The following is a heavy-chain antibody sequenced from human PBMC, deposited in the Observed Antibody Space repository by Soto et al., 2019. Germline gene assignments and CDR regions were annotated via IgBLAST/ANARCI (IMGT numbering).Heavy chain of an antibody. CDR3: ARDRTTMVIDY. J-gene: IGHJ4*02. D-gene: IGHD3-10*01. Sequence: SETLSLTCTVSGGSISSADFYWSWIRQPPGKGLERIGYIYYSGSTYYNSSLKSRVTISIDTSKNQFSLKLSSVTAEDTAVYYCARDRTTMVIDYWGPGTLVTVSS. CDR2: IYYSGST. V-gene: IGHV4-30-4*01. CDR1: GGSISSADFY.